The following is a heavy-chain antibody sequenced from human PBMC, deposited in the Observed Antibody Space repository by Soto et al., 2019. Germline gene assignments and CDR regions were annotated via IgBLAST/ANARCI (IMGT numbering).Heavy chain of an antibody. CDR3: AKVQDSSGYYYSQFDY. J-gene: IGHJ4*02. Sequence: GGSLRLSCAASGFTFSSYAMNWVRQAPGKGLEWVSAISGSGGSTYYADSVKGRFTISRDNSKNTLYLQMNSLRAEDTAVYYCAKVQDSSGYYYSQFDYWGQGTLVTVSS. CDR2: ISGSGGST. CDR1: GFTFSSYA. V-gene: IGHV3-23*01. D-gene: IGHD3-22*01.